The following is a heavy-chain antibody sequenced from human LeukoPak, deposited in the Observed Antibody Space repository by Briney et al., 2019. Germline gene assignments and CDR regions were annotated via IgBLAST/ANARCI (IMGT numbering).Heavy chain of an antibody. D-gene: IGHD6-19*01. V-gene: IGHV3-23*01. Sequence: PGGSLRLSCAASGFTFSSYGMSWVRQAPGKGLEWVSAISGSGGSTYYADSVKGRFTISRDNSKNTLYLQMNSLRAEDTAVYYCAKDRPYSSGSNWFDPWGQGTLVTVSS. J-gene: IGHJ5*02. CDR2: ISGSGGST. CDR3: AKDRPYSSGSNWFDP. CDR1: GFTFSSYG.